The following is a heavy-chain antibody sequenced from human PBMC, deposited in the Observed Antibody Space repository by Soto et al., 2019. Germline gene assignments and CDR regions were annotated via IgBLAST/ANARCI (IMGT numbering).Heavy chain of an antibody. CDR1: GFTFSRYA. D-gene: IGHD2-8*01. J-gene: IGHJ4*02. V-gene: IGHV3-23*01. Sequence: VGSLRLSCTASGFTFSRYAMSWVRQAPGTGLEWVSAISDSGSSKFYAESGRGRFTISRDNSQNTLYLHVNSLRAEDTAVYYFANLGWTMVYTPHPRWGQGILVTVSS. CDR3: ANLGWTMVYTPHPR. CDR2: ISDSGSSK.